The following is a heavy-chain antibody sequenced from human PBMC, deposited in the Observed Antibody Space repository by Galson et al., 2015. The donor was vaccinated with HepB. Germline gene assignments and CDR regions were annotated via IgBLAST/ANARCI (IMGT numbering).Heavy chain of an antibody. D-gene: IGHD1-14*01. J-gene: IGHJ5*02. CDR1: GVSISTGDYY. CDR3: ARVRGAYMNWFDP. CDR2: IYHNGDA. Sequence: LSLTCTVSGVSISTGDYYWSWIRQPPGKGLEWIGYIYHNGDAYYNPTLKSRVTLSVDTSKNQFSLKLTSVTAADTAFYYCARVRGAYMNWFDPWGRGTLVTVSS. V-gene: IGHV4-30-4*01.